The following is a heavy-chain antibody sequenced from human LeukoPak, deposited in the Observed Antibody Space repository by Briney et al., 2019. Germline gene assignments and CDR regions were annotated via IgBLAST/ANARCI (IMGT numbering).Heavy chain of an antibody. CDR3: SRRPRIAVAGPPFDY. CDR2: IYYSGST. D-gene: IGHD6-19*01. Sequence: PSETLSLTCTVSGGSINTSNYCWGWIPQPPGEGLWWIGTIYYSGSTYYNPSRKSQVTISVDTSQNQFSLKLTSVTAADTAVYYCSRRPRIAVAGPPFDYWGQGTLVTVSS. CDR1: GGSINTSNYC. J-gene: IGHJ4*02. V-gene: IGHV4-39*01.